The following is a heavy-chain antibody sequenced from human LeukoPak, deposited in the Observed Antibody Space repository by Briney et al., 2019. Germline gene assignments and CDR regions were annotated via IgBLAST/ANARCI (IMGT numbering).Heavy chain of an antibody. D-gene: IGHD6-19*01. V-gene: IGHV4-34*01. CDR1: GGSFSGYY. CDR2: INRSGST. J-gene: IGHJ4*02. Sequence: SETLSLTCAVYGGSFSGYYWSWIRQPPGKGLEWIGEINRSGSTNYNPSLKSRVTMSVDTSKNQFSLKLSSVTAADTAVYYCAVAGTPLRALEYWGQGTLVTVSS. CDR3: AVAGTPLRALEY.